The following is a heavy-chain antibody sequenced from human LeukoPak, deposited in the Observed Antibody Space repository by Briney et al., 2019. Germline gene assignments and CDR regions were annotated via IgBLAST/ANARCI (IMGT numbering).Heavy chain of an antibody. J-gene: IGHJ5*02. CDR1: GGSMTNYY. D-gene: IGHD3-3*01. CDR2: TYYSGNT. V-gene: IGHV4-59*08. Sequence: SETLSLTCTVSGGSMTNYYWTWIRQSPGKGLEWIGHTYYSGNTNYNPSLKSRVTISVDTSKNQFSLKLSSVTAADTAVYYCARSYYDFWSGLVWFDPWGQGTLVTVSS. CDR3: ARSYYDFWSGLVWFDP.